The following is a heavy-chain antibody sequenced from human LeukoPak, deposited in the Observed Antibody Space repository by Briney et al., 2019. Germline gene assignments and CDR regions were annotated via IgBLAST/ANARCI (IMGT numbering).Heavy chain of an antibody. D-gene: IGHD3-22*01. Sequence: SETLSLTCTVSGGSISSYYWSWIRQPPGKGLEWIGYIYYSGSTNYNPSLKSRVTISQDTSKNQFSLKLSSVTAVDTAVYYCAKNYDSSGYTTFASWGRGTLVTVSS. CDR3: AKNYDSSGYTTFAS. J-gene: IGHJ4*02. V-gene: IGHV4-59*01. CDR2: IYYSGST. CDR1: GGSISSYY.